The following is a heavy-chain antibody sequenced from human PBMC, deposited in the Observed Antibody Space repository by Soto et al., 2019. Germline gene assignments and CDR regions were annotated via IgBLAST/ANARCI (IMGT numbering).Heavy chain of an antibody. Sequence: SVKVSCKASGGTFSSYAISWVRQAPGQGLEWMGGIIPIFGTANYAQKFQGRVTITADESTSTAYMELSSLRSEDTAVYYCAREWSRGARRGGYYLDYWGQGTLVTVSS. V-gene: IGHV1-69*13. CDR1: GGTFSSYA. D-gene: IGHD6-6*01. CDR3: AREWSRGARRGGYYLDY. CDR2: IIPIFGTA. J-gene: IGHJ4*02.